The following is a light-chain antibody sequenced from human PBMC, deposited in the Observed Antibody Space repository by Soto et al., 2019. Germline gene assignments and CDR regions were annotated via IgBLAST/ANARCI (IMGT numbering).Light chain of an antibody. CDR1: QSVSTN. V-gene: IGKV3-15*01. CDR2: DAS. CDR3: QQYSNWPPWT. J-gene: IGKJ1*01. Sequence: EIVMTQSPATLSVFPGERATLSCRASQSVSTNLTWYQQKPGQAPRLLIYDASIRATDIPARFSGSGSGTVFTLNITSLQSEDFALYYCQQYSNWPPWTFGQGTKVDIK.